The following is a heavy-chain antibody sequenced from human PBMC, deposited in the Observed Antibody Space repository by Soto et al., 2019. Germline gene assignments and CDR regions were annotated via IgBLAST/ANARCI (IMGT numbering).Heavy chain of an antibody. CDR1: GGSISSSSYY. CDR3: AGTPTLEWLYSWFDP. V-gene: IGHV4-39*07. J-gene: IGHJ5*02. Sequence: ETLSLTCTVSGGSISSSSYYWGWIRQPPGKGLEWIGSIYYSGSTYYNPPLKSRVTISVDTSKNQFSLELSSLRSEDTAVYYCAGTPTLEWLYSWFDPWGQGTLVTVSS. CDR2: IYYSGST. D-gene: IGHD3-3*01.